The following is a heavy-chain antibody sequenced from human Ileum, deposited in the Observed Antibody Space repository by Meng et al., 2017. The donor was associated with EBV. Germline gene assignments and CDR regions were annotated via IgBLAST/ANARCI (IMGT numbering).Heavy chain of an antibody. CDR1: GFSFSRFW. CDR3: SRDLAGPFDD. Sequence: VELVVSGGGLVQPGGSLRLSCAAFGFSFSRFWMPWVRQVPGKGLVWVARTNEDGGITNYADSVKGRFTISRDNTRNTLYLQMNSLRDEDTAVYFCSRDLAGPFDDWGQGTLVTVSS. J-gene: IGHJ4*02. V-gene: IGHV3-74*01. CDR2: TNEDGGIT.